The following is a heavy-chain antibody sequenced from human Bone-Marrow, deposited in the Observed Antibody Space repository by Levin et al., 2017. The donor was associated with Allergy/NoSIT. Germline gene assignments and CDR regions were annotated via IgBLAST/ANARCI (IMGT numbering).Heavy chain of an antibody. CDR3: AKDLEIAVGLTDGMDV. Sequence: PGGSLRLSCAASGFTFSSYAMSWVRQAPGKGLEWVSAISGSGGSTYYADSVKGRFTISRDNSKNTLYLQMNSLRAEDTAVYYCAKDLEIAVGLTDGMDVWGQGTTVTVSS. CDR2: ISGSGGST. V-gene: IGHV3-23*01. J-gene: IGHJ6*02. CDR1: GFTFSSYA. D-gene: IGHD6-19*01.